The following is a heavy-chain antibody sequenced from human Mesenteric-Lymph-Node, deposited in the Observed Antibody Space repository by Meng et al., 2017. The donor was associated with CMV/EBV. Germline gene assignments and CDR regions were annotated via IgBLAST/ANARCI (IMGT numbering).Heavy chain of an antibody. D-gene: IGHD2-2*01. CDR2: INAGTGET. J-gene: IGHJ2*01. V-gene: IGHV1-3*01. CDR3: VRNLGHCSPISCLSWYFDL. CDR1: TLTNHA. Sequence: TLTNHAIHWMRQAPGQSLEWMGWINAGTGETKYSQRLQDRVTITRDKSATTAYMELSSLTSEDTAVYYCVRNLGHCSPISCLSWYFDLWGRGTLVTVSS.